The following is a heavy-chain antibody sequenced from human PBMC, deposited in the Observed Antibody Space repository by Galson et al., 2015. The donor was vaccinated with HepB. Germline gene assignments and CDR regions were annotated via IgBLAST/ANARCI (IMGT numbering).Heavy chain of an antibody. CDR2: IRNRAKSYTT. V-gene: IGHV3-72*01. Sequence: SLRLSCAASGFSFSDHYMDWVRQAPGKGLGWVGRIRNRAKSYTTDYAASVKGRFSISRDDSRNSIFLQMNSLKTEDTALYYCARGPSLIIGGQGSGMDVWGQGTTVIVSS. D-gene: IGHD3-16*01. J-gene: IGHJ6*01. CDR1: GFSFSDHY. CDR3: ARGPSLIIGGQGSGMDV.